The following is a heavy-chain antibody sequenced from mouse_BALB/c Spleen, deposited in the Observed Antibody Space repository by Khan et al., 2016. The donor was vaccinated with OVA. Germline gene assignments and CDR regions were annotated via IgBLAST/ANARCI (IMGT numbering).Heavy chain of an antibody. V-gene: IGHV3-2*02. CDR3: AESVYYSYGDALDY. D-gene: IGHD2-14*01. Sequence: VKLLESGPGLVKPSQSLSLTCTVTGYSITSDYARNWIRQSPGNKLAWMGFISSSGSTSYNPSLKSRISITRDTSKNPFFLQLKSVTTDDTATYYGAESVYYSYGDALDYWGRGTSVTVSS. CDR2: ISSSGST. J-gene: IGHJ4*01. CDR1: GYSITSDYA.